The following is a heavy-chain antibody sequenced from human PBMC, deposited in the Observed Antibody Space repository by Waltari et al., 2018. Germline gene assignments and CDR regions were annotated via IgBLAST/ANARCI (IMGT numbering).Heavy chain of an antibody. D-gene: IGHD5-18*01. J-gene: IGHJ3*02. CDR1: GFTFSSYE. V-gene: IGHV3-48*03. Sequence: EVQLVESGGGLVQPGGSLRLSCAASGFTFSSYEMNWVRKAPGKGLEWVSYISSSGSTIYYADSVKGRFTISRDNAKNSLYLQMNSLRAEDTAVYYCARDRGGYSYVHDAFDIWGQGTMVTVSS. CDR2: ISSSGSTI. CDR3: ARDRGGYSYVHDAFDI.